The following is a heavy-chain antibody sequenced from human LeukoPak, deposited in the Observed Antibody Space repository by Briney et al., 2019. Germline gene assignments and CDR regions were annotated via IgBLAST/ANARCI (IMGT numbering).Heavy chain of an antibody. V-gene: IGHV3-23*01. Sequence: GGSLRLSCAASGFTFSNYAMGWVRQAPGKGLEWVSGIGGSGGMTYYADSVKGRFTISRDNSKNTLYLEMNSLRVEDTAIYYCAKWGGDSGAEQWLVLDYWGQGTLVAVSS. CDR2: IGGSGGMT. D-gene: IGHD6-19*01. J-gene: IGHJ4*02. CDR1: GFTFSNYA. CDR3: AKWGGDSGAEQWLVLDY.